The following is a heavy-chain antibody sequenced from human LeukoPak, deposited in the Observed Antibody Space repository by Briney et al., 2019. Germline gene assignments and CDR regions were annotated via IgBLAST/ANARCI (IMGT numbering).Heavy chain of an antibody. Sequence: ASVKVSCKASGYTFTSYDFNWLRQATGQGPEWMGWMNPNSGATGYAQKFQGRVTMTRSASINTAYMELSNLRSEDTAVYYCARPSGTIFGVVTPFDYWGQGTLVTVSS. D-gene: IGHD3-3*01. V-gene: IGHV1-8*01. J-gene: IGHJ4*02. CDR1: GYTFTSYD. CDR3: ARPSGTIFGVVTPFDY. CDR2: MNPNSGAT.